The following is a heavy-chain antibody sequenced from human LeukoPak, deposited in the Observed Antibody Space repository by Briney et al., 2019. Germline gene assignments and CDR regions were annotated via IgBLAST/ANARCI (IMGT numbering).Heavy chain of an antibody. CDR2: IYHSGST. D-gene: IGHD3-10*01. Sequence: SETLSLTCTVSGYSISSGYYWGWVRQPPGKGLEWIGSIYHSGSTYYNPSLKSRVTISVDTSKNQFSLKLSSVTAADTAVYYCARVPSGCWFDPWGQGTLVTVSS. CDR1: GYSISSGYY. CDR3: ARVPSGCWFDP. J-gene: IGHJ5*02. V-gene: IGHV4-38-2*02.